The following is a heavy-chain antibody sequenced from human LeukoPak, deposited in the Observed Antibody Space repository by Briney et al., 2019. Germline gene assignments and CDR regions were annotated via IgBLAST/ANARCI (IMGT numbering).Heavy chain of an antibody. Sequence: GGSLRLSCAASGFTFSSYAMHWVRQAPGKGLEYVSAISSNGGSTYYADSVKGRFTISRDNSKNTLYLQMGSLRAEDMAVYYCVRGSSGWLFSEFDYWGQGTLVTVSS. J-gene: IGHJ4*02. CDR2: ISSNGGST. CDR1: GFTFSSYA. V-gene: IGHV3-64*02. D-gene: IGHD6-19*01. CDR3: VRGSSGWLFSEFDY.